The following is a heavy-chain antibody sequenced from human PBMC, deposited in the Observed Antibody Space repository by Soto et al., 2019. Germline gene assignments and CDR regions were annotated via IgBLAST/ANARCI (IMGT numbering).Heavy chain of an antibody. CDR2: FSYSGST. CDR1: GGSISNDY. J-gene: IGHJ4*02. CDR3: TRDQSYGDYAPLFDY. Sequence: QVQLQESGPGLVKPSETLSLTCTVSGGSISNDYWGWVRQPPGKGLEWIGYFSYSGSTNYNPSLKSRVSMSIDTSKKQFSLSLSSMTAADTAVYYCTRDQSYGDYAPLFDYWGQGAQVTVSP. D-gene: IGHD4-17*01. V-gene: IGHV4-59*01.